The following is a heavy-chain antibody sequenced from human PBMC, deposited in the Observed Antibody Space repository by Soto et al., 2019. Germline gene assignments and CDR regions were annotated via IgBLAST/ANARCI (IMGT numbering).Heavy chain of an antibody. CDR1: GYTFIAHY. V-gene: IGHV1-2*02. CDR2: INPNSGGT. D-gene: IGHD3-10*01. Sequence: ASVKVSCKASGYTFIAHYMHWVRQAPGQGLEWMGWINPNSGGTNFARKFQGRVTMTRDTSISTAYMELSRLRSDDTAVYYCARDGVRGPPAAPTFGDYWGQGTLVTVS. J-gene: IGHJ4*02. CDR3: ARDGVRGPPAAPTFGDY.